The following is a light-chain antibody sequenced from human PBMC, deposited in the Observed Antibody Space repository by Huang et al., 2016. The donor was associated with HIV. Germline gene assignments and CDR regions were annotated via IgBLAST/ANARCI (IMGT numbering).Light chain of an antibody. CDR3: QQLKSYPYT. V-gene: IGKV1-9*01. CDR2: ASS. CDR1: PGIRTY. J-gene: IGKJ2*01. Sequence: IQLTQSPSSRSASVGDRVTITCRASPGIRTYLAWYQQRPGKAPTLLIHASSTLRSGVSERFSGTGSGTDFTRTSSNLQVEDFATYYCQQLKSYPYTFGQGTTLGLK.